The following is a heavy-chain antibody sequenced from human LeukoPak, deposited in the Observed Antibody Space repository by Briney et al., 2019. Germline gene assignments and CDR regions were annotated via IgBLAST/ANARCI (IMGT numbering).Heavy chain of an antibody. V-gene: IGHV1-18*01. CDR3: AREEITIFGVVIDY. CDR2: ISAYNGNT. Sequence: ASVKVSCKASGYTFTSYGISWVRQAPGRGLEWMGWISAYNGNTNYAQKLQGRVTMTTDTSTSTAYMELRSLRSDDTTVYYCAREEITIFGVVIDYWGQGTLVTVSS. CDR1: GYTFTSYG. D-gene: IGHD3-3*01. J-gene: IGHJ4*02.